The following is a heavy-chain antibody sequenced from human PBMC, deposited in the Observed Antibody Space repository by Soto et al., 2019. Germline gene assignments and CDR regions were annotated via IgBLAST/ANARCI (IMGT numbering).Heavy chain of an antibody. CDR3: AKDSSGAARPFVDYYYYGMDV. V-gene: IGHV3-23*01. Sequence: PGGSLRLSCAASGFTFSSYAMSWVRQAPGKGLEWVSAISGSGGSTYYADSVKGRFTISRDNSKNTLYLQMNSLRAEDTAVYYCAKDSSGAARPFVDYYYYGMDVWGQGTTVTVSS. D-gene: IGHD6-6*01. CDR1: GFTFSSYA. CDR2: ISGSGGST. J-gene: IGHJ6*02.